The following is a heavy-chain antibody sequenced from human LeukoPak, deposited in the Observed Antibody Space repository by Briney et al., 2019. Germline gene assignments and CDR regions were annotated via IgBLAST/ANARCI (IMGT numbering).Heavy chain of an antibody. CDR3: ARENDYDLGMDV. CDR2: IKQDGSQK. Sequence: PGGSLRLSCVASGFTFSSYWMGWVRQAPGKGLEWVANIKQDGSQKYYVDSVKGRFTISRDNAKNSLSLQMNSLRAEDTAVYYCARENDYDLGMDVWGQGPTVTVSS. J-gene: IGHJ6*02. CDR1: GFTFSSYW. D-gene: IGHD3-3*01. V-gene: IGHV3-7*03.